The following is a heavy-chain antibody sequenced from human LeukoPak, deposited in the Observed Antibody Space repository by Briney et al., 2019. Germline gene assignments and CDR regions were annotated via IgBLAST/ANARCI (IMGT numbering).Heavy chain of an antibody. D-gene: IGHD5-12*01. CDR1: GYSLTNYY. Sequence: VASVTVSCKAFGYSLTNYYVHWVRQAPGQGLEWMGEINPSGGSTSYAQKFQGRITVTRDTYTNTVYMDLSSLRSEDTATYYCARGAPTTSIGAGRFDYWGQGALLTVAS. V-gene: IGHV1-46*01. CDR3: ARGAPTTSIGAGRFDY. CDR2: INPSGGST. J-gene: IGHJ4*02.